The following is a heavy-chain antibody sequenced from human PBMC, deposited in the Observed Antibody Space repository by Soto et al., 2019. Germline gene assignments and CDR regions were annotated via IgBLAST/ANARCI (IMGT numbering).Heavy chain of an antibody. D-gene: IGHD6-13*01. Sequence: SETLSLTCAVYGGSFSGYYCSWIRQPPGKGLEWIGEINHSGSTNYNPSLKSRVTISVDTSKNQFSLKLSSVTAADTAVYYCARGQRAAAGTRGNYYYYMDVWGKGTTVTVSS. CDR1: GGSFSGYY. CDR2: INHSGST. CDR3: ARGQRAAAGTRGNYYYYMDV. V-gene: IGHV4-34*01. J-gene: IGHJ6*03.